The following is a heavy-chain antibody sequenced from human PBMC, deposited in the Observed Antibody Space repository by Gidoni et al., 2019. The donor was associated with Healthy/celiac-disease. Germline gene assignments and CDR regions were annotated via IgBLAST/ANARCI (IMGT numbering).Heavy chain of an antibody. CDR2: INPGDSDT. CDR1: GYRFTSYW. CDR3: ASSIAAAGVMWFDP. Sequence: EVQLVQSGAEVKKPGESLKISFKGSGYRFTSYWLGWVRQMPGKGLEWMGIINPGDSDTRYSPSFQGQVTISADKSISTAYLQWSSLKASDTAMYYCASSIAAAGVMWFDPWGQGTLVTVSS. J-gene: IGHJ5*02. V-gene: IGHV5-51*03. D-gene: IGHD6-13*01.